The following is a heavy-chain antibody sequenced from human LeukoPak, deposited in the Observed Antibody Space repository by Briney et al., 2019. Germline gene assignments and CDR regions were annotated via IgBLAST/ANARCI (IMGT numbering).Heavy chain of an antibody. Sequence: GGSLRLSCAASGFTFSSSGMHWVRQAPGKGLEWVAVISYDGSNKYYADSVKGRFTLSRDNSKNTLYLQMNSLRAEDTAVYYCAKEYCSNSVCHSLDYWGQGTLVTVSS. CDR1: GFTFSSSG. CDR2: ISYDGSNK. CDR3: AKEYCSNSVCHSLDY. V-gene: IGHV3-30*18. D-gene: IGHD2-8*01. J-gene: IGHJ4*02.